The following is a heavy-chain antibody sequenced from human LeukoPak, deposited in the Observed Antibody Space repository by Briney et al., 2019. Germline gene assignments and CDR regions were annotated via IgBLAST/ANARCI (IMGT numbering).Heavy chain of an antibody. D-gene: IGHD3-22*01. V-gene: IGHV3-23*01. Sequence: GGSLRLSCAASGFTFSSYAMSWVRQAPGKGLEWVSAISGSGGSTYYADSVEGRFTISRDNSKNTLYLQMNSLRAEDTAVYYCARGYYYDSSGYDYWGQGTLVTVSS. J-gene: IGHJ4*02. CDR2: ISGSGGST. CDR1: GFTFSSYA. CDR3: ARGYYYDSSGYDY.